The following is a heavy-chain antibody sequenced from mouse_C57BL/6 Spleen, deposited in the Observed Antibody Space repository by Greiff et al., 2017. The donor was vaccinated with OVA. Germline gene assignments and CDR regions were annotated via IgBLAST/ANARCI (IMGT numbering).Heavy chain of an antibody. V-gene: IGHV1-22*01. Sequence: EVQLQQSGPELVKPGASVKMSCKASGYTFTDYNMHWVKQSHGKSLEWIGYINPNNGGTSYNQKFKGKATLTVNKSSSTAYMELRSLTSEDSAVYYCAKGGYYYDYDGLDYWGQGTTLTVSS. J-gene: IGHJ2*01. CDR2: INPNNGGT. D-gene: IGHD2-4*01. CDR1: GYTFTDYN. CDR3: AKGGYYYDYDGLDY.